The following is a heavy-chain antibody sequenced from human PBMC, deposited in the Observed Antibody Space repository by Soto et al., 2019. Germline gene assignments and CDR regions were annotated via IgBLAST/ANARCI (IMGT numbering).Heavy chain of an antibody. CDR1: GGSISSSGYY. V-gene: IGHV4-39*07. CDR3: ARDEPYYDSSGYSWYYFDY. Sequence: SVTLSLTCTVSGGSISSSGYYWGWIRQPPGKGLEWIGNIYYSGSTNYNPSLKSRVTISVDTSKNQFSLKLSSVTAADTAVYYCARDEPYYDSSGYSWYYFDYWGQGTLVTVS. D-gene: IGHD3-22*01. CDR2: IYYSGST. J-gene: IGHJ4*02.